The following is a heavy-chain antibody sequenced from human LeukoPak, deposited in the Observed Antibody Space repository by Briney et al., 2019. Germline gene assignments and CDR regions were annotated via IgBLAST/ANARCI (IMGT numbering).Heavy chain of an antibody. J-gene: IGHJ4*02. CDR1: GFTFSSYA. CDR2: ISGSGGST. V-gene: IGHV3-23*01. Sequence: GGSLRLSCAASGFTFSSYAMSWVRQAPGKGLEWVSAISGSGGSTYYADSVKGRLTISRDNSKNTLYLQMNSLRAEDTAVYYCASDDFWSGYQYMGPFDYWGQGTLVTVSS. D-gene: IGHD3-3*01. CDR3: ASDDFWSGYQYMGPFDY.